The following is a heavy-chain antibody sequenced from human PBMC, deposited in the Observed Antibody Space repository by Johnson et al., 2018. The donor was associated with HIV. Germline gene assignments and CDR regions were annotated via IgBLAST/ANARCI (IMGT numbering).Heavy chain of an antibody. CDR1: GFTFSNYW. D-gene: IGHD1-14*01. V-gene: IGHV3-7*01. CDR2: VKQDGSEK. CDR3: ARPTKPGDAFDI. J-gene: IGHJ3*02. Sequence: VQLVESGGGLVQPGGSLRLSCSASGFTFSNYWMSWVRQAPGKGLEWVANVKQDGSEKYYVDSVKGRFTISRDNAKNSLYLQMNSLRAEDTAVYYCARPTKPGDAFDIWGQGTMVTVSS.